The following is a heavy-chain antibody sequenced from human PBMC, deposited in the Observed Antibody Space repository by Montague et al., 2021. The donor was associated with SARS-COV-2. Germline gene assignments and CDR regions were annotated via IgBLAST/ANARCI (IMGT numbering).Heavy chain of an antibody. CDR1: GFAFNNFA. J-gene: IGHJ2*01. D-gene: IGHD6-19*01. CDR2: IFGSAAGT. V-gene: IGHV3-23*01. Sequence: SLRLSCAASGFAFNNFAMSWVRQAPGKGLEWVSSIFGSAAGTYYGDSVKGRFTISRDNSKNTLYLQMNSLRAEDTAKYYCAKQPGAGAVVYWYFDLWGRSTVVSVSS. CDR3: AKQPGAGAVVYWYFDL.